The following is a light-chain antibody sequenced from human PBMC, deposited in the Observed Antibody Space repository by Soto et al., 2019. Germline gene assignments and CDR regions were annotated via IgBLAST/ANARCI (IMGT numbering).Light chain of an antibody. CDR1: QSISSW. J-gene: IGKJ1*01. CDR3: KPFNSDPGT. CDR2: KAS. V-gene: IGKV1-5*03. Sequence: DIQMTQSPSTLSESVGDRVTITCRAIQSISSWLDWYQQKPGKAPNRLIYKASSLESGVPSRFSGSGSGTEFTITISSMQTDDIATYLCKPFNSDPGTFGKGTKVDIQ.